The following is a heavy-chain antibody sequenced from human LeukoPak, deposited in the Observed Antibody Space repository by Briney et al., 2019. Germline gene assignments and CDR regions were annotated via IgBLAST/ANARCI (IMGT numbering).Heavy chain of an antibody. V-gene: IGHV3-48*03. CDR2: INSADNVQ. D-gene: IGHD3-3*01. J-gene: IGHJ5*02. CDR3: ARDAVSGPFVISLDL. Sequence: GGSLRLSCAASGFSLRSSEMNWVRQAPRKGPAWVAHINSADNVQYYTAPVRGRFTMSIDNAKDLLYLQMNSLRDEDTAVYYCARDAVSGPFVISLDLWGQGVLVTVSS. CDR1: GFSLRSSE.